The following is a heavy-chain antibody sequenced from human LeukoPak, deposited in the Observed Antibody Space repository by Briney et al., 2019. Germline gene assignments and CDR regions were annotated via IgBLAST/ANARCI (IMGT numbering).Heavy chain of an antibody. CDR2: ISGSGGST. J-gene: IGHJ4*02. V-gene: IGHV3-23*01. D-gene: IGHD6-19*01. CDR1: GFTFSSYA. Sequence: GGSLRLSCAASGFTFSSYAMSWVRQAPGKGLEWVSAISGSGGSTYYADSVKGRFTISRDNSKNTLYLQMNSLRAEDTAVYYCAKAEGGGTIGWYADYWGQGTLDTVSS. CDR3: AKAEGGGTIGWYADY.